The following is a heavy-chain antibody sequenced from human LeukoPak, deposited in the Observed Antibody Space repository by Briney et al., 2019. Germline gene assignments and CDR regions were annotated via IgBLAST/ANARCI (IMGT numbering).Heavy chain of an antibody. J-gene: IGHJ6*03. CDR3: ARGARGLIDIVVVPAPRAKAGYYMDV. V-gene: IGHV4-34*01. Sequence: SETLSLTCAVYGGSFSGYYWNWIRQPPGKGLEWIGEINHSGSTNYNPSLKSRVTISVDTSKNQFFLKLSSVTAADTAVYYCARGARGLIDIVVVPAPRAKAGYYMDVWGKGTTVTVSS. CDR2: INHSGST. D-gene: IGHD2-2*01. CDR1: GGSFSGYY.